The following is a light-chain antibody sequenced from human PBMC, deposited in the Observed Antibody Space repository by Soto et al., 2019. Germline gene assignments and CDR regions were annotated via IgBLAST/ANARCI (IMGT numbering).Light chain of an antibody. CDR3: QQRSDWPRT. CDR1: QSVSSY. J-gene: IGKJ1*01. CDR2: DAS. Sequence: EIVLTQSPATLSLSPGERATLSCRASQSVSSYLGWFQQKPGQAPRLLIYDASNRATGIPARFSGSGSGTDFRLTISSLEPEDFAVSFCQQRSDWPRTFGQGTKVEF. V-gene: IGKV3-11*01.